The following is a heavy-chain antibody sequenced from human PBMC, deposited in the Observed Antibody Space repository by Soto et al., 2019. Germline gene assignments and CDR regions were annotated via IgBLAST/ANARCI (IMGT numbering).Heavy chain of an antibody. Sequence: EPQVMESGGDLVQPGGSLRLSCAASGFSVSRTYVTWVRQAPGKGLEWVSVTYGAGTTDYADSVKGRFTVSRDESENTVNLQMNSLRTEDTAVYYCARGKNRYGSANINWGQGNMVIVSS. CDR2: TYGAGTT. CDR1: GFSVSRTY. D-gene: IGHD3-10*01. J-gene: IGHJ4*02. CDR3: ARGKNRYGSANIN. V-gene: IGHV3-66*01.